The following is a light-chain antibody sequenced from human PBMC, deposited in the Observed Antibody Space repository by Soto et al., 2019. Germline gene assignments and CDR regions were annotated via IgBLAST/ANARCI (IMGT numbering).Light chain of an antibody. V-gene: IGKV3-15*01. Sequence: EIVMTQSPATLSVSPGERVTLSCRASQSVSSNLAWYQQKPGQAPRLLIYGASTRDTGIPARFSGSGSGTEFTLTLNRLQSEDFEVYSCQQYNKSPLTFGGGTKVDIK. CDR1: QSVSSN. J-gene: IGKJ4*01. CDR2: GAS. CDR3: QQYNKSPLT.